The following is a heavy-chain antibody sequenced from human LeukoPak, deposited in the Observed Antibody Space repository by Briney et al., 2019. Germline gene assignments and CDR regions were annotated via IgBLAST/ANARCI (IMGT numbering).Heavy chain of an antibody. J-gene: IGHJ5*02. CDR2: ISAYNGNT. Sequence: ASVKVSCKASGYTFTSYGISWVRQAPGQGLEWMGWISAYNGNTNYAQKLQGRVTMTTDTSTSTAYMALRSLRSDDTAVYYCARVELLSGLGYYYGSGSYYNSNWFDPWGQGTLVTVSS. V-gene: IGHV1-18*01. CDR1: GYTFTSYG. D-gene: IGHD3-10*01. CDR3: ARVELLSGLGYYYGSGSYYNSNWFDP.